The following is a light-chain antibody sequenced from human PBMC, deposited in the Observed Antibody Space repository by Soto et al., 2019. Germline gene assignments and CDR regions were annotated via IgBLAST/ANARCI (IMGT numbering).Light chain of an antibody. V-gene: IGKV4-1*01. CDR3: QQYYSSPWT. CDR2: WAS. Sequence: DIVMTQSPDSLAVSLGERATINCKSSQSVLYSSNNKNYLAWFQQKPGQPPKLLIYWASTRESGVPDRFSGSGSGTDLTLTINSLHAEDVAVYYCQQYYSSPWTFGQGTKVELK. CDR1: QSVLYSSNNKNY. J-gene: IGKJ1*01.